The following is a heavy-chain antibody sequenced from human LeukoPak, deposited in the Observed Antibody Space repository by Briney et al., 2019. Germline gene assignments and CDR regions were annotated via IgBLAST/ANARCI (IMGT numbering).Heavy chain of an antibody. CDR2: IRYDGSKE. D-gene: IGHD2-2*01. V-gene: IGHV3-30*02. CDR3: ARGVVPAAIDDY. Sequence: GGSLRLSCAASGFTFNSHGMHWVRQAPGKGLEWVAFIRYDGSKEYYVDSVKGRSTISRDNSKNTLYLQMNSLRAEDTAVYYCARGVVPAAIDDYWGQGTLVTVSS. J-gene: IGHJ4*02. CDR1: GFTFNSHG.